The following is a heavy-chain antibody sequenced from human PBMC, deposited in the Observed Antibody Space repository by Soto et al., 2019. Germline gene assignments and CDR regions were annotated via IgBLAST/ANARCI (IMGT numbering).Heavy chain of an antibody. CDR2: IDPSDGST. CDR1: GYSFTSYY. J-gene: IGHJ6*02. Sequence: QVQLVQSGAELKKPGASVNLSCEASGYSFTSYYIYWVRQPPGQGLEWMAIIDPSDGSTDFARNFQGRVTLTTYTSTSTVYVELRGLTSDDTAVYFCARDPSSYSPYYGMDVWGQGTTVNVSS. D-gene: IGHD4-4*01. V-gene: IGHV1-46*01. CDR3: ARDPSSYSPYYGMDV.